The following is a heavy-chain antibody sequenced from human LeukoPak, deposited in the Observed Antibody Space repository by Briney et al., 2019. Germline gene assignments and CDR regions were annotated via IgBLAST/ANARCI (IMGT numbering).Heavy chain of an antibody. Sequence: SETLSLTCSGSGGSISSSSHYWGWIRQPPGKGLEWIGSINYSGSTYYNASLKSRVTISVDTSKNQFSLKLSSVTAADTAVFYCARLDVDTAMVSGDYWGQGTLVTVSS. CDR1: GGSISSSSHY. D-gene: IGHD5-18*01. J-gene: IGHJ4*02. CDR2: INYSGST. CDR3: ARLDVDTAMVSGDY. V-gene: IGHV4-39*01.